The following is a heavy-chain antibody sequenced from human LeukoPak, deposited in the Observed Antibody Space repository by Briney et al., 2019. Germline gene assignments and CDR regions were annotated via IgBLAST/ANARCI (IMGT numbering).Heavy chain of an antibody. CDR1: GGSINNSSYY. CDR3: ARVHSRQLWLSFGWFDP. Sequence: SETLSLTCTVSGGSINNSSYYWGWIRQPPGKGLEWIGSIYYSGRTYYNVSLKSRVSISVDTSKKQFSLKLSSVTAADTAVYYCARVHSRQLWLSFGWFDPWGQGTLVTVSS. D-gene: IGHD5-18*01. V-gene: IGHV4-39*07. J-gene: IGHJ5*02. CDR2: IYYSGRT.